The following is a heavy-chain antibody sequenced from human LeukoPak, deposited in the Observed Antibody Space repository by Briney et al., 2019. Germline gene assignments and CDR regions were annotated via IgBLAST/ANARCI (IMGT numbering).Heavy chain of an antibody. J-gene: IGHJ4*02. CDR2: ISFDGSNK. D-gene: IGHD6-19*01. Sequence: GRSLRLSCAASGFTFSSYALHWVRQAPGKGLEWVAVISFDGSNKYYTDSVKGRFTISRDSSQNTLYLQMNSLTAEDTAVYYCARDSRYSSGWFPSYWGQGTLVTVSS. CDR3: ARDSRYSSGWFPSY. V-gene: IGHV3-30-3*01. CDR1: GFTFSSYA.